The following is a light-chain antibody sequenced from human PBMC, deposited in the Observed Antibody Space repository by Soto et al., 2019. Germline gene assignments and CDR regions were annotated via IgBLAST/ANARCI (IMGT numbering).Light chain of an antibody. CDR2: GAS. V-gene: IGKV3-20*01. CDR1: QSVSSSY. CDR3: QQYGSSPPT. Sequence: EIVLTPSPGTLSLSPVERATLSCRASQSVSSSYLAWYQQKPGQAPRLLIYGASSRATGIPDRFSGSGSGTDFTLTISRLEPEDFAVYYCQQYGSSPPTCGGGTKGDIK. J-gene: IGKJ4*01.